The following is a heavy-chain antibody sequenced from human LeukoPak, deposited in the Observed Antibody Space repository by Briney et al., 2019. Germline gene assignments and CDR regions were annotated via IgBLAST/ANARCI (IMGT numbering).Heavy chain of an antibody. CDR3: ARTYDSSGYYDWFDP. V-gene: IGHV1-8*01. Sequence: ASVKVSCKASGYTFTSYDINWVRQATGQGLEWMGWMNPNSGNTGYAQKFQGRVTMTRNTSISTAYMGLSSLRSEDTAVYYCARTYDSSGYYDWFDPWGQGTLSPSPQ. CDR1: GYTFTSYD. CDR2: MNPNSGNT. D-gene: IGHD3-22*01. J-gene: IGHJ5*02.